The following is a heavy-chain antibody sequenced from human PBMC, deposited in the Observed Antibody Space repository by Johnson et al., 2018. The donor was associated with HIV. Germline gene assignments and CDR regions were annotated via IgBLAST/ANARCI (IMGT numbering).Heavy chain of an antibody. V-gene: IGHV3-30*02. Sequence: QVQLVESGGGLVKPGGSLRLSCAASGFTFSDYYMSWIRQAPGKGLEWVAFIRYDGSDKDYADSVTGRFTISRDSSKNTLDLQMNSLRVEDTAVYYCAKDSAYYDSGGAFDIWGQGTMVTVSS. CDR3: AKDSAYYDSGGAFDI. D-gene: IGHD3-3*01. CDR1: GFTFSDYY. J-gene: IGHJ3*02. CDR2: IRYDGSDK.